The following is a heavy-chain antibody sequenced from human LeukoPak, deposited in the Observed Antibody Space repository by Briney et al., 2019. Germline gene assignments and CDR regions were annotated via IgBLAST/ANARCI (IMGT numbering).Heavy chain of an antibody. J-gene: IGHJ3*02. V-gene: IGHV4-34*01. CDR3: QLRYFDDAFDT. CDR2: INHSGST. Sequence: SETLSLTCAVYGGSFSGYYWSWIRQPPGKGPEWIGEINHSGSTNYNPSLKSRVTISVNTSKNQFSLKLSSVTAADTAVYYGQLRYFDDAFDTWGQGTMVTVSS. D-gene: IGHD3-9*01. CDR1: GGSFSGYY.